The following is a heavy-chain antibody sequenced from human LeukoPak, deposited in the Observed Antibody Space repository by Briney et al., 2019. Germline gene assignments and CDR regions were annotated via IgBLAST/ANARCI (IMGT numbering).Heavy chain of an antibody. V-gene: IGHV6-1*01. CDR1: GDSIFTNNVA. CDR3: ARGKYTSFDN. D-gene: IGHD6-6*01. Sequence: SQTLSLTCAISGDSIFTNNVAWNWIRQSPSRGLEWLGRTYYRSKWSFDYPVSVKSRITINADTSKNQFSLQLSSVTPEDTAVYYCARGKYTSFDNWGQGTLVTVSS. CDR2: TYYRSKWSF. J-gene: IGHJ4*02.